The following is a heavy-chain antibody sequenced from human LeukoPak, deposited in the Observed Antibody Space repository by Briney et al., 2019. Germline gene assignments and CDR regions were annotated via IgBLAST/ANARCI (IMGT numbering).Heavy chain of an antibody. V-gene: IGHV4-59*12. CDR1: GGSISSYY. J-gene: IGHJ4*02. CDR3: AREGSMTARPFVSIDY. D-gene: IGHD6-6*01. Sequence: SSETLSLTCTVSGGSISSYYWSWIRQPPGKGLEWIGYIYYSGSTNYNPSLKSRVTMSVDTSKNQFSLKLSSVTAADTAVYYCAREGSMTARPFVSIDYWGQGTLVTVSS. CDR2: IYYSGST.